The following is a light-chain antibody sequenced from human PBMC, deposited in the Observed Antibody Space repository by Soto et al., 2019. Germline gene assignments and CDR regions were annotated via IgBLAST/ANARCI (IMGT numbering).Light chain of an antibody. CDR1: QSVSNK. J-gene: IGKJ1*01. CDR2: GAS. Sequence: EMVMTQSPATLSVFPGEGATLSCRASQSVSNKLAWYQQKPGQAPRLLIYGASSRATGIPDRFSGSGSGTDFTLTISCLQSEDFATYYCQQYYSYPRTFGQGTKVDI. V-gene: IGKV3D-15*01. CDR3: QQYYSYPRT.